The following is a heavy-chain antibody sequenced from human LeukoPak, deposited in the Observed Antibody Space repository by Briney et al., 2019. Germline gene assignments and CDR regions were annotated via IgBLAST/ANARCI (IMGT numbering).Heavy chain of an antibody. CDR2: ISGSGGST. CDR1: GFTFSSYG. Sequence: GGSLRLSCAASGFTFSSYGMSWVRQAPGKGLEWVSAISGSGGSTYYADSVKGRFTISRDNSKNTLYLQMSSLRADDTAVYYCARLHRYCSSTTCLSFDYWGQGTQVTVSS. CDR3: ARLHRYCSSTTCLSFDY. D-gene: IGHD2-2*01. V-gene: IGHV3-23*01. J-gene: IGHJ4*02.